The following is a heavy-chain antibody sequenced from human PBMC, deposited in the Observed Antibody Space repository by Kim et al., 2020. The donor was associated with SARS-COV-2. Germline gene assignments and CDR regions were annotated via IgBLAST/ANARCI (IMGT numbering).Heavy chain of an antibody. CDR1: GGSISSSSYY. Sequence: SETLSLTCTVSGGSISSSSYYWGWIRQPPGKGLEWIGSIYYSGSTYYNPSLKSRVTISVDTSKNQFSLKLSSVTAADTAVYYCARDPLGYCSGGSCYPGWFDPWGQGTLVTVSS. CDR3: ARDPLGYCSGGSCYPGWFDP. V-gene: IGHV4-39*07. D-gene: IGHD2-15*01. J-gene: IGHJ5*02. CDR2: IYYSGST.